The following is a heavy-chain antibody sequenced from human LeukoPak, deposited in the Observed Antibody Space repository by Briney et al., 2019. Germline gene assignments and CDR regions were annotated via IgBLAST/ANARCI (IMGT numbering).Heavy chain of an antibody. D-gene: IGHD4-17*01. CDR2: IIPIFGTA. V-gene: IGHV1-69*01. CDR1: GGTFSSYA. Sequence: SVKVSCKASGGTFSSYAISWVRQAPGQGLEWMGGIIPIFGTANYAQKFQGRVTITADESTSTAYMELSSLRSEDTAVYYCASLSTVTQGYFDSWGQGTLVTVSS. CDR3: ASLSTVTQGYFDS. J-gene: IGHJ4*02.